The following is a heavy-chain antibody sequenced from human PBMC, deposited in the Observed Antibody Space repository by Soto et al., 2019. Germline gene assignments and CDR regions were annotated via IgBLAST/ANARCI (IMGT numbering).Heavy chain of an antibody. CDR1: GYSYRIYA. D-gene: IGHD3-22*01. J-gene: IGHJ4*02. CDR3: ARDPSNTSGDKFSLDY. Sequence: QIHLVQSGAEVKKPGASVRVSCKTSGYSYRIYAITWVRQAPGQGLEWMGWISTYNHDTRYAQRFQGRLSMATDTSTSTAYMELRSLTSDDTAVYYCARDPSNTSGDKFSLDYWGQGTLVTVSS. CDR2: ISTYNHDT. V-gene: IGHV1-18*01.